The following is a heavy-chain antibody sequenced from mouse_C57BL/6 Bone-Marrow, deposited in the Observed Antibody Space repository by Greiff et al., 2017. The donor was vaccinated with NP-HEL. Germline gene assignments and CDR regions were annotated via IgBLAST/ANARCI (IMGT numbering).Heavy chain of an antibody. Sequence: QVQLQQPGAELVKPGASVKLSCKASGYTFTSYWMQWVKQRPGQGLEWIGEIDPSDSYTNYNQKFKGKATLTVDTSSITAYMQLSSLTSEDSAVYYCAREGTTVVAPDYWGQGTTLTVTS. J-gene: IGHJ2*01. CDR1: GYTFTSYW. CDR3: AREGTTVVAPDY. D-gene: IGHD1-1*01. CDR2: IDPSDSYT. V-gene: IGHV1-50*01.